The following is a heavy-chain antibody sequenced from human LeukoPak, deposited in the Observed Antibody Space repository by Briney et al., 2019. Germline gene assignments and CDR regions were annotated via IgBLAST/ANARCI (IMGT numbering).Heavy chain of an antibody. J-gene: IGHJ5*01. CDR1: GFTFSSYG. CDR3: AXXRXXSXSXXXXXXDX. CDR2: ISGSGDST. D-gene: IGHD1-26*01. V-gene: IGHV3-23*01. Sequence: GGSLRLSCAASGFTFSSYGMSWVRQAPGKGLEWVASISGSGDSTYYADSVKGRVTISRDNSKNILYLQLSSLRADDTAEYYGAXXRXXSXSXXXXXXDXWG.